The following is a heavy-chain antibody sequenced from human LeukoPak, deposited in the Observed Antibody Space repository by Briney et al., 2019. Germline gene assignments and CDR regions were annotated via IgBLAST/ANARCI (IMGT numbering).Heavy chain of an antibody. D-gene: IGHD2/OR15-2a*01. CDR2: INPNSGGT. Sequence: ASVKVSCKASGYTFTGYYMHWVRQAPGQGLEWMGWINPNSGGTNYAQKFQGRVTMTRDTSISTDYMELSRLRSDDTAVYYCARVPHAQFRIDYFDYWGQGTLVTVSS. J-gene: IGHJ4*02. CDR3: ARVPHAQFRIDYFDY. V-gene: IGHV1-2*02. CDR1: GYTFTGYY.